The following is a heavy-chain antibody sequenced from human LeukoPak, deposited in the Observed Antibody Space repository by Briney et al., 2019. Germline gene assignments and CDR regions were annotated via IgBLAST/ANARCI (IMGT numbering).Heavy chain of an antibody. CDR3: ATYGSGSYYNGLGN. J-gene: IGHJ4*02. D-gene: IGHD3-10*01. Sequence: GTSVKVSCKASGYTFTSYDINWVRQATGQGLEWMGWMNPNSGNTGYAQKFQGRVTITRNTSISTAYMELSSLRSEDTAVYYCATYGSGSYYNGLGNWGQGTLVTVSS. CDR1: GYTFTSYD. CDR2: MNPNSGNT. V-gene: IGHV1-8*03.